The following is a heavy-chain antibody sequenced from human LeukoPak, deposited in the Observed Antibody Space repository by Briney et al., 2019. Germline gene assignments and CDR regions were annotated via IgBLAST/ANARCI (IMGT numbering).Heavy chain of an antibody. J-gene: IGHJ5*02. D-gene: IGHD2-15*01. V-gene: IGHV3-23*01. CDR2: ISGSGGST. CDR1: GFTFSSYA. CDR3: AKERFGIVVLVAATPWFDP. Sequence: GGALRLSCAASGFTFSSYAMSWVRQAPGKGLEWGSAISGSGGSTYYADFVKGRFTISRDNSKNTLYHPMNSMKAEDTAVYYCAKERFGIVVLVAATPWFDPWGQGTLVTVSS.